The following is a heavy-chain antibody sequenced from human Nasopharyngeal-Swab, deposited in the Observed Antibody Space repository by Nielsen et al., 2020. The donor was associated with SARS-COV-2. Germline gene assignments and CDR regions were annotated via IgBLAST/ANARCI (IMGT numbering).Heavy chain of an antibody. J-gene: IGHJ4*02. Sequence: GGSLRLSCAAPGFTFSSYWMSWVRQAPGKGLEWVANIKQDGSEKYYVDSVKGRFTISRDNAKNSLYLQMNSLRAEDTAVYYCASLTYYYDSSGLDYWGQGTLVTVSS. V-gene: IGHV3-7*01. CDR2: IKQDGSEK. CDR3: ASLTYYYDSSGLDY. D-gene: IGHD3-22*01. CDR1: GFTFSSYW.